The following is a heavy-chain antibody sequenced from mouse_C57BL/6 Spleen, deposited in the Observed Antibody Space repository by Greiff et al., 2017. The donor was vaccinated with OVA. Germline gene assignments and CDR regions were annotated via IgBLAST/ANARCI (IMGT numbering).Heavy chain of an antibody. CDR1: GYSFTDYN. V-gene: IGHV1-39*01. J-gene: IGHJ1*03. D-gene: IGHD1-1*01. CDR2: INPNYGTT. Sequence: VQLQQSGPELVKPGASVKISCKASGYSFTDYNMNWVKQSNGKSLEWIGVINPNYGTTSYNQKFKGKATLTVDQSSSTAYMQLNSLTSEDSAVYYCAKRRKITTVVADWYFDVWGTGTTVTVSS. CDR3: AKRRKITTVVADWYFDV.